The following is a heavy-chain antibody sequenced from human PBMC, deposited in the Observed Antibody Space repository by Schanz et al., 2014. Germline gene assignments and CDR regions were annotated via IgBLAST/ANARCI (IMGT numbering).Heavy chain of an antibody. CDR2: MSWNAGSL. CDR1: GFRFDDYA. CDR3: ASSRTRYCSSTSCVPGAFDF. Sequence: EVQLVESGGGLVQPGGSLRLSCSASGFRFDDYAMHWVRQAPGKGLEWVSGMSWNAGSLGYGDSVKGRFTISRDNAKNSLYLQMNSLTAEDTAVYYCASSRTRYCSSTSCVPGAFDFWGQGTLVTVSS. J-gene: IGHJ3*01. D-gene: IGHD2-2*01. V-gene: IGHV3-9*01.